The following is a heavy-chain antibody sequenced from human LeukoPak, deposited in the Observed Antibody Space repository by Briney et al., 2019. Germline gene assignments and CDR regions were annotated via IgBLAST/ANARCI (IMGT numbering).Heavy chain of an antibody. CDR1: GGSFSGYY. D-gene: IGHD5-24*01. J-gene: IGHJ4*02. CDR3: ARGQRRDGYNYGY. CDR2: INHSGST. V-gene: IGHV4-34*01. Sequence: SETLSLTCAVYGGSFSGYYWSWIRQPPGKGLEWIGEINHSGSTNYNPSLKSRVTISVDTSKNQFSLKLSSVTAADTAVYYCARGQRRDGYNYGYWGQGTLVTVSS.